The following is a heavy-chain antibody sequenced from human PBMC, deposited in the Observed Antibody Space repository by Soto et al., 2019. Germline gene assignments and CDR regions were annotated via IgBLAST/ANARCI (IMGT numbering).Heavy chain of an antibody. CDR2: ISSSSSYI. Sequence: GGSLRLSCAASGFTFSSYSMNWVRQAPGKGLEWVSSISSSSSYIYYADSVKGRFTISRDNAKNSLYLQMNSLRAEDTAVYYCARDHDEIYYDSSGSAVDIWGQGTMVTVSS. CDR3: ARDHDEIYYDSSGSAVDI. CDR1: GFTFSSYS. V-gene: IGHV3-21*01. D-gene: IGHD3-22*01. J-gene: IGHJ3*02.